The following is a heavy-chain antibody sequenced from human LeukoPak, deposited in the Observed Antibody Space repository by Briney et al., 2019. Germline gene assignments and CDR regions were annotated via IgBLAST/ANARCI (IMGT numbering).Heavy chain of an antibody. CDR1: GGTFSSYA. V-gene: IGHV1-69*04. J-gene: IGHJ5*02. Sequence: GASVKVSCKASGGTFSSYAISWVRQAPGQGLEWMGRIIPILGIANYAQKFQGRVTVTADKSTSTAYMELSSLRSEDTAVYYCARGMVAATFDPWGQGTLVTVSS. CDR3: ARGMVAATFDP. CDR2: IIPILGIA. D-gene: IGHD2-15*01.